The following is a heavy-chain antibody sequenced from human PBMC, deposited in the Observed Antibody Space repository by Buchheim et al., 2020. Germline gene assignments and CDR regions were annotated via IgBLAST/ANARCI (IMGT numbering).Heavy chain of an antibody. V-gene: IGHV3-30-3*01. CDR1: GFTFSSYA. CDR3: AKTSGSYPPY. D-gene: IGHD1-26*01. CDR2: ISYDGSNK. Sequence: QVQLVESGGGVVQPGRSLRLSCAASGFTFSSYAMHWVRQAPGKGLEWVAVISYDGSNKYFADSVKGRFTISRDNSKNTLYLQMNSLRAEDTAVYYCAKTSGSYPPYWGQGTL. J-gene: IGHJ4*02.